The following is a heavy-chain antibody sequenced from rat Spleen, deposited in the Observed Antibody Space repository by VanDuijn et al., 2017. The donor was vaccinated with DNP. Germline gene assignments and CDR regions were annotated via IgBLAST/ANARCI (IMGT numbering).Heavy chain of an antibody. V-gene: IGHV4-2*01. CDR2: INEDSSII. Sequence: EVQLVESGGGLVQPGRSLKLSCAASGFNFNDYWMGWVRQAPGKGLEWIGEINEDSSIINYTPSLKDKFTISRDNAKNTLYLQMSKLGSEDTAIYYCARGRLYPHYAMDACGQGTSVTVSS. D-gene: IGHD1-2*01. CDR3: ARGRLYPHYAMDA. CDR1: GFNFNDYW. J-gene: IGHJ4*01.